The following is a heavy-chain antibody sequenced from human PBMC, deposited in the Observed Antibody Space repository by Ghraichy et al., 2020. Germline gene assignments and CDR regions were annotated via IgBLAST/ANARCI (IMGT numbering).Heavy chain of an antibody. CDR2: IYYSGST. Sequence: SETLSLTCTVSGGSISSYYWSWIRQPPGKGLEWIGYIYYSGSTNYNPSLKSRVTISVDTSKNHFSLKLSSVTAADTAVYYCAREGQQLGLDYWGQGTLVTVSS. V-gene: IGHV4-59*01. J-gene: IGHJ4*02. D-gene: IGHD6-13*01. CDR1: GGSISSYY. CDR3: AREGQQLGLDY.